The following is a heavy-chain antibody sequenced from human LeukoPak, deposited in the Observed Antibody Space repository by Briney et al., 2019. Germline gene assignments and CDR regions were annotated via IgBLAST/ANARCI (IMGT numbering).Heavy chain of an antibody. CDR2: ISSSSSYI. J-gene: IGHJ4*02. D-gene: IGHD3-22*01. CDR1: GFTFSSYS. Sequence: GGSLRLSCAASGFTFSSYSMNWVRQAPGKGLEWVSSISSSSSYIYYADSVKGRFTISRDYAKNSLYLQMNSLRAEDTAVYYCARDPKSYYYDSSGYYRGWGQGTLVTVSS. V-gene: IGHV3-21*01. CDR3: ARDPKSYYYDSSGYYRG.